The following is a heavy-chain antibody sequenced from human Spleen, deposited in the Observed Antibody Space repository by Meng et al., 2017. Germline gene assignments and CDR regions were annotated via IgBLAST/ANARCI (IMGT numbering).Heavy chain of an antibody. V-gene: IGHV1-69*09. CDR2: IIPMFDIT. CDR1: GGIFSNYS. D-gene: IGHD3-10*01. J-gene: IGHJ2*01. CDR3: ARAASRVLWYFAL. Sequence: HRLRYGSELEKPGSSVKVSCRVSGGIFSNYSLNWGRPGPGQGLEWLGRIIPMFDITHYATKFQARVTITADKSTSAAYLELSSLTSEDTAVFYCARAASRVLWYFALWGRGTLVTVSS.